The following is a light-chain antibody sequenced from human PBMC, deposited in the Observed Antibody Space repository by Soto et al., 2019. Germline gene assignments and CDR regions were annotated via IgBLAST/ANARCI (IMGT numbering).Light chain of an antibody. CDR3: QQYNNWPPW. V-gene: IGKV3-15*01. J-gene: IGKJ1*01. CDR1: QSVSSN. Sequence: IVLTQSPATLSLSPGERATLSCRASQSVSSNLAWYQQKPGQAPRLLIYGASTRATGIPARFSGSGSGTEFTLTISSLQSEDFAVYYCQQYNNWPPWFGQGTKVDIK. CDR2: GAS.